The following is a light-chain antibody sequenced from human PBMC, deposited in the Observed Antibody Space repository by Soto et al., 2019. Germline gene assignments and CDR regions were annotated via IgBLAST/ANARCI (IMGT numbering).Light chain of an antibody. CDR1: SSNIGAGYD. Sequence: QAVVTQPPSVSGAPGQRVTISCTGSSSNIGAGYDVHWYQQLPGTAPKFLIYGNTNRPSGVPDRFSGSKSGTSASLAITGLQAEDEADYYCQSYDYSLRGSVFGTGTKLTVL. V-gene: IGLV1-40*01. J-gene: IGLJ1*01. CDR3: QSYDYSLRGSV. CDR2: GNT.